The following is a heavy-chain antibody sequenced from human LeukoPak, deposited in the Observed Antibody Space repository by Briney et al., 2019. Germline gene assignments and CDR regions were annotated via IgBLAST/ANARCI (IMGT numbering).Heavy chain of an antibody. CDR1: GFTFSSYA. J-gene: IGHJ4*02. V-gene: IGHV3-23*01. Sequence: GGSLRLSCAASGFTFSSYAMSWVRQAPGKGLEWVSAISGSGGRTYYADSVKGRFTISRDNSKNTLYLQMNSLRAEHTAVYYCAKGMVRGVIIAESHFDYWGQGTLVTVSS. D-gene: IGHD3-10*01. CDR2: ISGSGGRT. CDR3: AKGMVRGVIIAESHFDY.